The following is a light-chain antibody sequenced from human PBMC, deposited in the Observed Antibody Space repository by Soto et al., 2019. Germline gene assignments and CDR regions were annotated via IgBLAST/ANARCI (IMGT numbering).Light chain of an antibody. CDR2: GTS. V-gene: IGKV3-20*01. J-gene: IGKJ2*01. CDR3: QLYTSSPPMST. Sequence: DIVLTQSPGTLSLSPGERATLSCRASQSISNRYLAWYHQKTGQAPRLLIYGTSNRATGIPDMFSGSGSGKDFTLTISRLEPEDFALYYCQLYTSSPPMSTFGKGTRLEI. CDR1: QSISNRY.